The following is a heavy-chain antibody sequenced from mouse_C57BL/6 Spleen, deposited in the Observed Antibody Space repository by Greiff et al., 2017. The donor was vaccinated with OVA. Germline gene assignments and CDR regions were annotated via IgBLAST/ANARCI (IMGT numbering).Heavy chain of an antibody. V-gene: IGHV1-52*01. CDR3: AREGDYGSSLDY. CDR2: IDPSDSET. CDR1: GYTFTSYW. D-gene: IGHD1-1*01. J-gene: IGHJ2*01. Sequence: QVQLQQSGAELVRPGSSVKLSCKASGYTFTSYWMHWVKQRPIQGLEWIGNIDPSDSETHYNQKFKDKATLTVDKSSSTAYMQLSSLTSEDSAVYYCAREGDYGSSLDYWGQGTTLTVSS.